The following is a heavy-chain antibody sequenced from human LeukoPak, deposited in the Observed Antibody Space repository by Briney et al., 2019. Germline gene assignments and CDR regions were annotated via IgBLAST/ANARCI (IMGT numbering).Heavy chain of an antibody. V-gene: IGHV3-30*04. Sequence: GGSLRLSCAASGFTFSSYAMHWVRQAPGKGLEGVAVISYDGSNKYYADSVKGRFTISRDNSKNTLYLQMNSLRAEDTAVYYCARDSSGDFDYWGQGTLVTVAS. CDR1: GFTFSSYA. CDR2: ISYDGSNK. CDR3: ARDSSGDFDY. D-gene: IGHD6-19*01. J-gene: IGHJ4*02.